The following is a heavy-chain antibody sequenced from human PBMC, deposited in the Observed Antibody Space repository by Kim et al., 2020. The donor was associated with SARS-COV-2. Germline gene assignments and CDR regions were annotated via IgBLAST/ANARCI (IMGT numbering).Heavy chain of an antibody. CDR3: ARHAGTYFYWFDP. Sequence: KISCKASGGTFSSDSITWVRQGPGQGLEWMGEINPIFGPPNYAQKFQGRVSITADESTTTVYMELSSLTSDDTAVYYCARHAGTYFYWFDPWGQGTLVTVSS. D-gene: IGHD3-10*01. CDR2: INPIFGPP. J-gene: IGHJ5*02. CDR1: GGTFSSDS. V-gene: IGHV1-69*01.